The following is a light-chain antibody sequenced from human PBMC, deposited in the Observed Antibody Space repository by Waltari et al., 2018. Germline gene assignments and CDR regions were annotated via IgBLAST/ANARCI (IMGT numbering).Light chain of an antibody. CDR2: DVT. CDR3: TSWTSTGALWV. CDR1: SRDVGGHNY. Sequence: QSALTQPASVSGSPGQSITISCTGSSRDVGGHNYVSWYQQLPGKAPKLILFDVTQRPSGVSNRFSGSKSANTDSLTISGLQTEDEADYYCTSWTSTGALWVFGGGTKLTVL. J-gene: IGLJ3*02. V-gene: IGLV2-14*01.